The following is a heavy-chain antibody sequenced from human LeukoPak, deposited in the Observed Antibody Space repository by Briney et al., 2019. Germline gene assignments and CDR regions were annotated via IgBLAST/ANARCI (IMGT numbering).Heavy chain of an antibody. J-gene: IGHJ5*02. CDR2: ISGSGANT. Sequence: PEGSLRLSCEASGFTFTSYAMTWVRQAPGKGLEWVSAISGSGANTYYADSVKGRFTISRDNSKNTLFLQMNSLRLEDTAVYYCAKGLVDVHDTTGYYSNWFDPWGQGTLVTVSS. V-gene: IGHV3-23*01. CDR1: GFTFTSYA. D-gene: IGHD3-22*01. CDR3: AKGLVDVHDTTGYYSNWFDP.